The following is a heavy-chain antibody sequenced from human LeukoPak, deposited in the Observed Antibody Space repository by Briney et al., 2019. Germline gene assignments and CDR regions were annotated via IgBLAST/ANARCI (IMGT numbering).Heavy chain of an antibody. D-gene: IGHD3-22*01. CDR3: AKVRNYDSSAYYWNDAFDI. Sequence: GGSLRLSCAASGFIFSSHAMTWVRQAPEKGLEWVSIISGSGYSTYFADSVKGRFTISRDNSKNTLYLQMDTLRAEDTAVYYCAKVRNYDSSAYYWNDAFDIWGQGTKVTVSS. V-gene: IGHV3-23*01. CDR2: ISGSGYST. J-gene: IGHJ3*02. CDR1: GFIFSSHA.